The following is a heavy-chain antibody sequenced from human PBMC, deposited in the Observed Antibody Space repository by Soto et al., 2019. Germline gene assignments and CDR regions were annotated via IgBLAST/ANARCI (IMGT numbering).Heavy chain of an antibody. V-gene: IGHV3-30-3*01. D-gene: IGHD3-22*01. CDR3: ARGVFYYYGSSGYSPDS. J-gene: IGHJ4*02. CDR2: ISFDGSKK. Sequence: QVQLVESGGGVVQPGRSLRLSCEGSGFTSSSYVMHWVGQAPGKGLEWGALISFDGSKKNYADSVKGRFTISRDNSKNMMYLQMYSLRPEDTAVYYCARGVFYYYGSSGYSPDSWGQGTLVTVSS. CDR1: GFTSSSYV.